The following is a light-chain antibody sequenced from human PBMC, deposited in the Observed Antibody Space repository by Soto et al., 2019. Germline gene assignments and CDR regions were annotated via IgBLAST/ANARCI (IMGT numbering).Light chain of an antibody. Sequence: QSALTQPPSASGSPGQSVTISCTGTSSDVGAYKYVSWYQQYPGKAPKLMIYEVTKRPSGVPDRFSGSKSGNTASLTVSGLQAEDEADYYGTSYVGNDIWLFGGGTKLTVL. J-gene: IGLJ3*02. CDR2: EVT. V-gene: IGLV2-8*01. CDR1: SSDVGAYKY. CDR3: TSYVGNDIWL.